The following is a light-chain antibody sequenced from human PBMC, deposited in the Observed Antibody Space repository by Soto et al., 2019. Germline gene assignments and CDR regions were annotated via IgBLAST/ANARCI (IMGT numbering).Light chain of an antibody. Sequence: EIVMTQSPATLSVSPGERATLSCRASQSVGSNLAWYQQKPGQAPSLLISGASTRATGIPARFSGSGSGTEFTLTISSLQSEDFAVYYCQQYMDWPETFGQGTKVEIK. V-gene: IGKV3D-15*01. CDR2: GAS. CDR3: QQYMDWPET. CDR1: QSVGSN. J-gene: IGKJ2*01.